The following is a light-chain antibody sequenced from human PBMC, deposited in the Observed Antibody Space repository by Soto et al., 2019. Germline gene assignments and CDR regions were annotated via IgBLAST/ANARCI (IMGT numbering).Light chain of an antibody. CDR3: QQSDTYSP. J-gene: IGKJ4*02. CDR1: QIISNR. CDR2: KTS. Sequence: DIQMTQSPSTLSASVGDRVTITCRASQIISNRLAWYQQKPGKAPKLLIYKTSSLESGVPARFSGSGSGTEFTLTISSLQPDDFATYFCQQSDTYSPFGGGTKVEIK. V-gene: IGKV1-5*03.